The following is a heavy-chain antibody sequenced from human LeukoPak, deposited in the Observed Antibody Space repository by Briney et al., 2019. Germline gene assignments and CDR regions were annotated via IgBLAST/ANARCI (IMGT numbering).Heavy chain of an antibody. Sequence: KASETLSLTCTVSGGSISDYYWSWIRQPPGKGLEWIGEINHSGSTNYNPSLKSRVTISVDTSKNQFSLKLSSVAAADTAVYYCAREEYYYDSSGYRWHFDYWGQGTLVTVSS. CDR2: INHSGST. V-gene: IGHV4-34*01. CDR1: GGSISDYY. J-gene: IGHJ4*02. CDR3: AREEYYYDSSGYRWHFDY. D-gene: IGHD3-22*01.